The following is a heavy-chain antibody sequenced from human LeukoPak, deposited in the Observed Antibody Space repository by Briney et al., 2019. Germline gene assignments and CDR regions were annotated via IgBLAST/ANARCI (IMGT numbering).Heavy chain of an antibody. D-gene: IGHD4-11*01. V-gene: IGHV4-34*01. Sequence: PSETLSLTCAVYGGSFSGYYWSWIRQPPGKGLEWIGEINHSGSTNYNPSLKSRVTISVDTSKNQFSLKLSSVTAADTAVYYCARGRSNYRNTPFDYWGQGTLVTVSS. CDR1: GGSFSGYY. CDR3: ARGRSNYRNTPFDY. J-gene: IGHJ4*02. CDR2: INHSGST.